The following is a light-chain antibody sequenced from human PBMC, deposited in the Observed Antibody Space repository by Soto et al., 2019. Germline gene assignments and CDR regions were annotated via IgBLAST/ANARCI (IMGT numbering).Light chain of an antibody. CDR1: SSDVGGYNY. CDR2: DVS. Sequence: QSALTQPRSVSGSPGQSVTISCTGTSSDVGGYNYVSWYQQHPGKAPKLMIYDVSKRPSGVPDRFSGSKSGNTASLTISGLQAEDEADYYGCSNAGRYTFEVFGGGTKLTVL. CDR3: CSNAGRYTFEV. J-gene: IGLJ2*01. V-gene: IGLV2-11*01.